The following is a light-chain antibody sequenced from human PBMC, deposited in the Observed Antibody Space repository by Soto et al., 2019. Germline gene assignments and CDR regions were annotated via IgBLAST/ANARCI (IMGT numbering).Light chain of an antibody. Sequence: QSALTQPASVSGSPGQSITISCTGTSSDVGGYNYVSWYQQHPGKAPKVLIYEVSNRPSGVSNRFSGSKSGNAASLTISGLQAEDEGDYFCSAYTSGNTLVFGGGTKLT. V-gene: IGLV2-14*01. CDR3: SAYTSGNTLV. CDR2: EVS. J-gene: IGLJ2*01. CDR1: SSDVGGYNY.